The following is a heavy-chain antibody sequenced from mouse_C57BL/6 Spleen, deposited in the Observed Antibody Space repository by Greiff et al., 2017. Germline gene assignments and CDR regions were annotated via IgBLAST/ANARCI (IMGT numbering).Heavy chain of an antibody. CDR1: GFTFSDYG. V-gene: IGHV5-17*01. CDR3: ARGENYHGALDY. CDR2: ISSGSSTI. Sequence: EVKLMESGGGLVKPGGSLKLSCAASGFTFSDYGMHWVRQAPEKGLEWVAYISSGSSTIYYADTVKGRFTISRDNAKNTLFLQMTSLRSEDTAVYYCARGENYHGALDYWGQGTSVTVSS. D-gene: IGHD1-1*01. J-gene: IGHJ4*01.